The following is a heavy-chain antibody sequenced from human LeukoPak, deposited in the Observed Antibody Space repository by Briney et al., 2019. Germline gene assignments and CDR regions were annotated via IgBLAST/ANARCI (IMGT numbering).Heavy chain of an antibody. Sequence: GGSLRPSCAASGFTFSDYYMSWIRQAPGKGLEWVSYISSSGSTIYYADSVKGRFTISRDNAKNSLYLQMNSLRAEDTAVCYCARDSAIFGVVALDPWGQGTLVTVSS. J-gene: IGHJ5*02. CDR3: ARDSAIFGVVALDP. D-gene: IGHD3-3*01. V-gene: IGHV3-11*01. CDR2: ISSSGSTI. CDR1: GFTFSDYY.